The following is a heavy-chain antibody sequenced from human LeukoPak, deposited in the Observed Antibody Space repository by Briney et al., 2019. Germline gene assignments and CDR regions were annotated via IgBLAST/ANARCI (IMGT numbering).Heavy chain of an antibody. CDR2: IKSKTDGGTT. J-gene: IGHJ4*02. D-gene: IGHD2-2*01. V-gene: IGHV3-15*01. CDR3: TSEDIVVVPAAIGLDY. CDR1: GFTFSNAW. Sequence: GGSLRLSCAASGFTFSNAWMSWVRQAPGKGLEWVGRIKSKTDGGTTDYAAPVKGRFTISRDDSKNTLYLQMNSLKTEDTAVYYCTSEDIVVVPAAIGLDYWGQGTLVTVSS.